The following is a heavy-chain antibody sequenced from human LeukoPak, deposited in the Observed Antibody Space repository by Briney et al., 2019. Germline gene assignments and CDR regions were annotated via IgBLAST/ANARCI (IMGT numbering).Heavy chain of an antibody. CDR1: GGSISSHY. CDR3: ARGSWGPDY. D-gene: IGHD3-16*01. J-gene: IGHJ4*02. Sequence: PSETLSLTCTVSGGSISSHYWSWIRQPPGKGLEWIGYIYYSGSTNYNPSLKSRVTISVDTSKNQFSLKLSSVTAADTAVYYCARGSWGPDYWGQGTLVTVSS. CDR2: IYYSGST. V-gene: IGHV4-59*11.